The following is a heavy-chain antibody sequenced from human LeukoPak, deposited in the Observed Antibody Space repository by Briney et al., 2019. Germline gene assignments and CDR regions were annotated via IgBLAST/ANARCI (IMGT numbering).Heavy chain of an antibody. Sequence: TSETLSLTCTVSGDSVSNDFYYWGWIRQPPGKGLEWVACLSHRGNTWYNPSLESRVTISVDTSKNRFSLSFNSVTAADTALYWCARHNAPRRVGFDFWGQGILVTVSS. CDR3: ARHNAPRRVGFDF. V-gene: IGHV4-39*01. D-gene: IGHD3-10*01. J-gene: IGHJ4*02. CDR2: LSHRGNT. CDR1: GDSVSNDFYY.